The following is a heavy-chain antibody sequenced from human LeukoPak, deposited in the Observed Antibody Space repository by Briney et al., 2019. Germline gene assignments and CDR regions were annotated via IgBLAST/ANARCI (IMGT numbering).Heavy chain of an antibody. CDR1: GYTLTELS. V-gene: IGHV1-24*01. D-gene: IGHD4-17*01. CDR2: FDPEDGET. J-gene: IGHJ4*02. CDR3: ATSVTVTILYYFDY. Sequence: ASVKVSCKVSGYTLTELSMHWVRQAPGKGLEWMGGFDPEDGETIYAQKFQGRVTMTEDTSTDTAYMELSSLRSEDTAVCYCATSVTVTILYYFDYWGQGTLVTVSS.